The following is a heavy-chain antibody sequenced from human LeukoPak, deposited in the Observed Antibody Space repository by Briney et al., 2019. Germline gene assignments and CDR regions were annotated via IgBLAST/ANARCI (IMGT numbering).Heavy chain of an antibody. J-gene: IGHJ4*02. D-gene: IGHD1-14*01. Sequence: PGGSLRLSCAASGFTFSSYGMSWVRQAPGKGLEWVSAISGSGGSTYYADSVKGRFTISRDNSKNTLYLQMNSLRAEDTAVYYCARGTNAYPGTDCWGQGTLVTVSS. CDR1: GFTFSSYG. CDR2: ISGSGGST. CDR3: ARGTNAYPGTDC. V-gene: IGHV3-23*01.